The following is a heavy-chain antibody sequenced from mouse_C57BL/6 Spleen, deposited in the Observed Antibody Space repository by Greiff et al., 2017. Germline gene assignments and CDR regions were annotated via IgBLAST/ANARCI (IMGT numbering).Heavy chain of an antibody. CDR3: AIRCRFITAVVGALDY. CDR2: IDPSDSYT. V-gene: IGHV1-69*01. D-gene: IGHD1-1*01. Sequence: QVQLQQPGAELVMPGASVKLSCKASGYTFTSYWMHWVKQRPGQGLEWIGEIDPSDSYTNYNQKFKGKATLTVDKSSSTAYMQLSSLTSEDSAVDYCAIRCRFITAVVGALDYWGQGTSVTVSS. CDR1: GYTFTSYW. J-gene: IGHJ4*01.